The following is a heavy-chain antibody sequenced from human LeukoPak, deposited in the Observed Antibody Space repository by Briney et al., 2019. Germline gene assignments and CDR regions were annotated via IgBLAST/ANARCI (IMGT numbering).Heavy chain of an antibody. CDR2: ISHDGVKE. Sequence: PGGSLRLSCAASGFTFSSYGMHWVRQAPGEGLEWVAAISHDGVKENYVDSVKGRFTVSRDISKNTVYLQMNSLRAEDTAVYYCARDTRTFDYWGQGTLVTVSS. CDR3: ARDTRTFDY. CDR1: GFTFSSYG. J-gene: IGHJ4*02. D-gene: IGHD1-26*01. V-gene: IGHV3-30*03.